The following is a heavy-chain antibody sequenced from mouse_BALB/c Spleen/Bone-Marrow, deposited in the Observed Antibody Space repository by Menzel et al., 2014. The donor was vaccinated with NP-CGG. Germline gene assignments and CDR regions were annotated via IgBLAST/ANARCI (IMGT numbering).Heavy chain of an antibody. J-gene: IGHJ4*01. V-gene: IGHV1-69*02. CDR3: TRGSSYVGYAMTT. CDR2: IYPSDSYT. CDR1: GYTFTSNW. Sequence: VQLQQSGAELVRPGASVKLSCKASGYTFTSNWINWVKQRPGQGLEWIGNIYPSDSYTNYNQKFKDKATLTVDKSSSTAYTQLSSPTSEDSAVYYCTRGSSYVGYAMTTGVKEPQSPSPQ. D-gene: IGHD1-1*01.